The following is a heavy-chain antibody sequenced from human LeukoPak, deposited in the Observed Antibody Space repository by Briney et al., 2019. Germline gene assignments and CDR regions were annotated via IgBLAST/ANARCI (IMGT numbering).Heavy chain of an antibody. CDR3: AGQRCSSTSCYSWFDP. V-gene: IGHV4-59*08. CDR2: VFYTGCT. Sequence: KPSETLSLTCTVSGGSISSYYWSWIRQPPGKGLEWIGYVFYTGCTNYNPSLKSRVTISVDTSKNQFSLKLTSVTAADTAVYYCAGQRCSSTSCYSWFDPWGQGTLVTVSS. J-gene: IGHJ5*02. CDR1: GGSISSYY. D-gene: IGHD2-2*01.